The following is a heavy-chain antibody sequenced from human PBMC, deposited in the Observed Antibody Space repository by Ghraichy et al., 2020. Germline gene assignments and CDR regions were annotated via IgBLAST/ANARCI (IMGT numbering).Heavy chain of an antibody. V-gene: IGHV4-34*01. D-gene: IGHD3-16*02. CDR2: INHSGST. Sequence: SETLSLTCAVYGGSFSGYYWSWIRQPPGKGLEWIGEINHSGSTNYNPSLKSRVTISVDTSKNQFSLKLSSVTAADTAVYYCARGRLSDPYYDYWGQGTLVTVSS. CDR1: GGSFSGYY. CDR3: ARGRLSDPYYDY. J-gene: IGHJ4*02.